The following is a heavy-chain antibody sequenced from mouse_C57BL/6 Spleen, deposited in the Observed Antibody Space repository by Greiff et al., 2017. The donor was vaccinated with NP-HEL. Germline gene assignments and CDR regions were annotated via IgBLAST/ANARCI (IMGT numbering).Heavy chain of an antibody. V-gene: IGHV5-16*01. CDR2: INYDGSST. CDR3: ARGGPHWYFDV. Sequence: DVQLVESEGGLVQPGSSMKLSCTASGFTFSDYYMAWVRQVPEKGLEWVANINYDGSSTYYLDSLKSRFIISRDNAKNILYLQMSSLKSEDTATYYCARGGPHWYFDVWGTGTTVTVSS. CDR1: GFTFSDYY. J-gene: IGHJ1*03.